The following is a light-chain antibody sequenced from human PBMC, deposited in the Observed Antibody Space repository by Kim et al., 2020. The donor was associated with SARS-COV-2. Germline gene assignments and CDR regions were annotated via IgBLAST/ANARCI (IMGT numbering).Light chain of an antibody. V-gene: IGLV1-40*01. Sequence: QRVTIACTGSSSNSGAGYDVHWYQQLPGTAPKLLIYGKSNRPSGVPDRFSGSKSGTSASLAITGLQAEDEADYYCQSYDSSLSAVVFGGGTQLTVL. J-gene: IGLJ2*01. CDR2: GKS. CDR3: QSYDSSLSAVV. CDR1: SSNSGAGYD.